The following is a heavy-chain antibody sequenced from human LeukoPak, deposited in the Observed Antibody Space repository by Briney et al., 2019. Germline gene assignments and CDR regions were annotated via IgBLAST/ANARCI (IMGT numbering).Heavy chain of an antibody. D-gene: IGHD3-16*01. Sequence: ASVKVSCKASGYTFTTYYIHWVRQAPGQGLERMGIINPSGGSANSAQRFRGRLNMTRDTSTTTVYMDLSSLRSEDTAVYYCAKVSVFGAFDIWGQGTMVTVSS. CDR3: AKVSVFGAFDI. V-gene: IGHV1-46*01. CDR2: INPSGGSA. CDR1: GYTFTTYY. J-gene: IGHJ3*02.